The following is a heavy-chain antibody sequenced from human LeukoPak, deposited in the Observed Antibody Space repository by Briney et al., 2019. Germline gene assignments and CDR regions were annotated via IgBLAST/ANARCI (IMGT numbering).Heavy chain of an antibody. CDR3: ARDFIVGATRFDY. V-gene: IGHV3-48*01. CDR2: ISSSSSTI. D-gene: IGHD1-26*01. J-gene: IGHJ4*02. Sequence: GGSLRLSCAASGFTFSSYSMNWVRQAPGKGLEWVSYISSSSSTIYYADSVKGRFTISRDNAKNSLYLQMNSLRAEDTAVYYCARDFIVGATRFDYWGQGTLVTVSS. CDR1: GFTFSSYS.